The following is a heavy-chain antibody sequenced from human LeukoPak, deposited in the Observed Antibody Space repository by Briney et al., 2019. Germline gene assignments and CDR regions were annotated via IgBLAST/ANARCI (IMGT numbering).Heavy chain of an antibody. CDR2: ISSSSSYI. CDR1: GFTFSSYS. V-gene: IGHV3-21*01. D-gene: IGHD3-22*01. Sequence: PGGSLRLSCAATGFTFSSYSMNWDRQPPGKGLEWVSSISSSSSYIYYADSVKGRFTISRDNAKNSLYLQMNSLRAEDTAVYYCARVVGYYYDSSGYIDYWGQGTLVTVSS. CDR3: ARVVGYYYDSSGYIDY. J-gene: IGHJ4*02.